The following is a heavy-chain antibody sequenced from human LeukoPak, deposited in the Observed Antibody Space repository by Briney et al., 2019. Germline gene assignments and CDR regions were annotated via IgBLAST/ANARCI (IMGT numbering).Heavy chain of an antibody. J-gene: IGHJ4*02. CDR3: ARDLDPSDGTVTFDY. D-gene: IGHD4-17*01. CDR2: ISTSGTTI. Sequence: PGGSLRLSCAASGFTFSSYGMSWVRQAPGKGLEWVSYISTSGTTIYSADSVKGRFTLSRDNAKNSLYLQMDSLRDEDTSVYYCARDLDPSDGTVTFDYWGQGALVTVSS. V-gene: IGHV3-48*02. CDR1: GFTFSSYG.